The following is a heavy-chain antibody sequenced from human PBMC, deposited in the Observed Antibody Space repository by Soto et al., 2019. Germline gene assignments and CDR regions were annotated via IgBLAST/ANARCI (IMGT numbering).Heavy chain of an antibody. J-gene: IGHJ4*02. CDR3: ARGGSLLYLGY. CDR1: GGSISSGDYY. Sequence: PSETLSLTCTVSGGSISSGDYYWSWIRQPPGKGLEWIGYIYYSGSTYYNPSLKSRVTISVDTSKNQFSLKLSSVTAADTAVYYCARGGSLLYLGYWGQGTLVTVSS. V-gene: IGHV4-30-4*01. CDR2: IYYSGST. D-gene: IGHD2-15*01.